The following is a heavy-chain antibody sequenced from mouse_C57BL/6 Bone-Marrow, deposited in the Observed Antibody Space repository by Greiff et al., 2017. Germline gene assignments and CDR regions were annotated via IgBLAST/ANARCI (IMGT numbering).Heavy chain of an antibody. CDR3: ARDPYYSSSFGY. CDR2: ISDGGSYT. D-gene: IGHD2-5*01. CDR1: GFTFSSYA. Sequence: EVMLVESGGGLVKPGGSLKLSCAASGFTFSSYAMSWVRQTPEKRLEWVATISDGGSYTYYPDNVKGRFTISRDNAKNNLYLQMSHLKSEDTAMDYCARDPYYSSSFGYWGKGTLVTVAA. J-gene: IGHJ3*01. V-gene: IGHV5-4*01.